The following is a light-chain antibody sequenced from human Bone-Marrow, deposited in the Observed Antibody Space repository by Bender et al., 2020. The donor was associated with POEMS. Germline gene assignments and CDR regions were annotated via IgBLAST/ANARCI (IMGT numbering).Light chain of an antibody. CDR3: QAWDTSTVA. V-gene: IGLV3-1*01. CDR2: QDD. CDR1: KLGDKF. J-gene: IGLJ2*01. Sequence: SYELTQAPSVSVSPRHTASITCSGDKLGDKFVSWYRQTPGQPPVLVIYQDDKRPSGIPERISGSNSGNTATLTISETQPMDEADYYCQAWDTSTVAFGGGTKLTVL.